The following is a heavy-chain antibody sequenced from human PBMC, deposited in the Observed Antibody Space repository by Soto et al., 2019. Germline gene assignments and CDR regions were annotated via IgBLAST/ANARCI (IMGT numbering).Heavy chain of an antibody. CDR1: GGTFSSYT. CDR3: ARVEADYGDYVDY. CDR2: IIPILGIA. J-gene: IGHJ4*02. V-gene: IGHV1-69*02. Sequence: QVQLVQSGAEVKKPGSSGKVSCKASGGTFSSYTISWVRQAPGQGLEWMGRIIPILGIANYAQKFQGRVTITADKSTSTAYMELSSLRSEDTAVYYCARVEADYGDYVDYWGQGTLVTVSS. D-gene: IGHD4-17*01.